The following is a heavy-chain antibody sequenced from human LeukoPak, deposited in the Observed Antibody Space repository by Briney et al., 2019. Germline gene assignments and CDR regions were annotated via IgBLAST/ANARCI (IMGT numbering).Heavy chain of an antibody. V-gene: IGHV3-7*01. Sequence: PGGSLRLSCAASGFTFSSYWMSWVRQAPGKGLEWVANIKQDGSEKYYVDSVKGRFTISRDNAKNSLYLQMNSLRAEDTAVYYCARDLHGDYVDFDYWGQGTLVTVSS. CDR3: ARDLHGDYVDFDY. CDR1: GFTFSSYW. D-gene: IGHD4-17*01. J-gene: IGHJ4*02. CDR2: IKQDGSEK.